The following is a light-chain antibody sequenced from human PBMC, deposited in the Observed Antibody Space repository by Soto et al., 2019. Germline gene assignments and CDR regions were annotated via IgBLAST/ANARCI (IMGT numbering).Light chain of an antibody. V-gene: IGKV1-5*03. CDR2: KAS. Sequence: DIELTQSPSTLSASVGDSVAIACRASRSISVWLAWYQQRAGKAPNILIYKASRLESGVPSRFRGSGSETEFTLTISGLQPGDSATYYCQQYNSYSPTFGQGTKVDI. CDR1: RSISVW. J-gene: IGKJ1*01. CDR3: QQYNSYSPT.